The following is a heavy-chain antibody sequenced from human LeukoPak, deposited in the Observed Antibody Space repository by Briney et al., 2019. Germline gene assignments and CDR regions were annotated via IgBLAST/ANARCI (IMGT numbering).Heavy chain of an antibody. CDR1: DFSLSTPGMG. V-gene: IGHV2-5*01. CDR2: IYYNDDK. J-gene: IGHJ4*02. CDR3: AHLVVTIDWRSYFDY. D-gene: IGHD3-9*01. Sequence: YGPTLVKPTQTLTLTCTFSDFSLSTPGMGVGLIRQPPGKAPEWLVMIYYNDDKRYSPSLRSRLTITKDTSKNQVVLTMTNVDVVDTATYYCAHLVVTIDWRSYFDYWGQGILVTVSS.